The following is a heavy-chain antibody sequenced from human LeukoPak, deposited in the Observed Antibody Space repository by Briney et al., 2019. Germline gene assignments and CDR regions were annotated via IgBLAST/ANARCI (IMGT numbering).Heavy chain of an antibody. CDR3: ARDRGGNYGDYPDY. D-gene: IGHD4-17*01. Sequence: ASVTVSCKASGYTFTGYYMHWVRQAPGQGLEWMGWINPNSGGTNYAQKFQGRVTMTRDTSISTAYMELSRLRSDDTAVYYCARDRGGNYGDYPDYWGQGTLVTVSS. V-gene: IGHV1-2*02. CDR1: GYTFTGYY. CDR2: INPNSGGT. J-gene: IGHJ4*02.